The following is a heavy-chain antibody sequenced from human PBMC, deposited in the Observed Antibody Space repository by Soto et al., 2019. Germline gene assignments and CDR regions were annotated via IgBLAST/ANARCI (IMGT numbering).Heavy chain of an antibody. CDR1: GFSFTSFW. D-gene: IGHD5-18*01. V-gene: IGHV5-51*01. CDR2: IYPGDSDA. J-gene: IGHJ6*02. Sequence: GESLKISCKGSGFSFTSFWIAWARQVPGKGLEWMGIIYPGDSDARYNPSFQGQVTISADKSISTAYLQWSSLRASDTAMYYCARPGNGYKAIYYGLDVWGQGTTVTVSS. CDR3: ARPGNGYKAIYYGLDV.